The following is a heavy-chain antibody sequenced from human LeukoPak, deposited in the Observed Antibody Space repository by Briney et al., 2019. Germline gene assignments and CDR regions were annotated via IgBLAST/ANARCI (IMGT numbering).Heavy chain of an antibody. Sequence: PSETLSLTCTVSGGSISSGSDYWSWIRQPAGKGLEWIGRIYTSGSTNYNPSLKSRVTISVDTSKNQFSLKLSSVTAADTAVYYCARVRMSARTFDYWGQGTLVTVSS. CDR1: GGSISSGSDY. D-gene: IGHD1/OR15-1a*01. V-gene: IGHV4-61*02. J-gene: IGHJ4*02. CDR2: IYTSGST. CDR3: ARVRMSARTFDY.